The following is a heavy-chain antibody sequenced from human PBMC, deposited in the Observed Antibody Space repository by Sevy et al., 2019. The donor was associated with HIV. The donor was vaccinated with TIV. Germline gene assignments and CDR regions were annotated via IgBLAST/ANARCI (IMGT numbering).Heavy chain of an antibody. CDR2: INHSGST. V-gene: IGHV4-34*01. CDR3: ARGYYYYDY. J-gene: IGHJ4*02. Sequence: SETLSLTCAVYGGSFSGYYWSWIRQPPGKGLEWIGEINHSGSTNYNPSLKSRVTISVDTSKNQFSLKLSSVTAADTAVYYCARGYYYYDYWGQGTLVTVSS. CDR1: GGSFSGYY. D-gene: IGHD3-16*01.